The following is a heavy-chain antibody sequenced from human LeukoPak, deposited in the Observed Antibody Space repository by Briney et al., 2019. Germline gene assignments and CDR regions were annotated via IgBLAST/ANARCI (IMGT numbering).Heavy chain of an antibody. CDR2: IYYSGST. V-gene: IGHV4-31*03. CDR3: ARVGYGEGALVY. Sequence: SQTLSLTCTVSGGSISSGGYYWSWIRQHPGKGLEWIGYIYYSGSTYYNPSLKSRVTISVDTSKNQFSLKLSSVTAADTAVYYCARVGYGEGALVYWGQGTLVTVSS. CDR1: GGSISSGGYY. J-gene: IGHJ4*02. D-gene: IGHD4-17*01.